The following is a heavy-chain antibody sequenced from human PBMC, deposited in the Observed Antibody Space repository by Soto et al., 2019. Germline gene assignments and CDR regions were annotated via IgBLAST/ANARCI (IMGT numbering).Heavy chain of an antibody. D-gene: IGHD1-26*01. J-gene: IGHJ4*02. CDR2: IYASGSP. V-gene: IGHV4-59*02. CDR1: VGSVSVYY. Sequence: ASETLSLTCTISVGSVSVYYWSWVRQPPGHELEWIGYIYASGSPYYNPSLRSRVTISADTSKNQISLKLTSPTAADTAVYYCARGVGSSPPRYWGRGTLVTVSS. CDR3: ARGVGSSPPRY.